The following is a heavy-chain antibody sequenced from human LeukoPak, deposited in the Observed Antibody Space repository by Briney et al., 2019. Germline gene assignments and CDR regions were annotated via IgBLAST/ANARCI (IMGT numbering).Heavy chain of an antibody. J-gene: IGHJ4*02. CDR2: IYSGGST. D-gene: IGHD3-9*01. Sequence: GGSLRLSCAASGFTVSNTYMTWVRQAPGKGLEWVSVIYSGGSTYYADSVKGRFTISRDNPKNTLYLQMNSLRAEDTAVYYCARVGTYYDILTGYDYWGQGTLVTVSS. CDR3: ARVGTYYDILTGYDY. V-gene: IGHV3-66*01. CDR1: GFTVSNTY.